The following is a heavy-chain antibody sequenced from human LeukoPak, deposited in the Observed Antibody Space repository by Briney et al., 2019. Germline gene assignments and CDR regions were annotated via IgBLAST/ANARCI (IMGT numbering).Heavy chain of an antibody. CDR3: AGLVCFVEGCYNH. CDR2: VSSDGTT. Sequence: SETLSLTRFHSGDSVTSSYWNWIRQPPGKGLEWIGYVSSDGTTNYTPSLRSRLIMSVDTAKNDISLILTSVTASDTAIYYCAGLVCFVEGCYNHWGRGTLVTVSS. J-gene: IGHJ4*02. CDR1: GDSVTSSY. V-gene: IGHV4-59*08. D-gene: IGHD2-15*01.